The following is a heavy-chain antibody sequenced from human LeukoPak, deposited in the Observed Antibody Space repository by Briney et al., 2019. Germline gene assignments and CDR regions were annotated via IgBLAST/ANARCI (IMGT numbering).Heavy chain of an antibody. J-gene: IGHJ6*03. Sequence: GGSLRLSCAASGFTFSSYAMSWVRQAPGKGLEWVSATSGSGGSTYYADSVKGRFTISRDNSKNTLYLQMNSLRAEDTAVYYCAKSRSGLENYMDVWGKGTTVTVSS. CDR2: TSGSGGST. D-gene: IGHD5-24*01. CDR3: AKSRSGLENYMDV. CDR1: GFTFSSYA. V-gene: IGHV3-23*01.